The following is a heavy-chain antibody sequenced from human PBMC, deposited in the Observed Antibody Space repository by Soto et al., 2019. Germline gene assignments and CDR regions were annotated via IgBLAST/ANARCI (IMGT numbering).Heavy chain of an antibody. D-gene: IGHD2-15*01. J-gene: IGHJ6*02. CDR3: ARLNCSGGSCSYYYYYGMDA. CDR1: GYSFTSYW. CDR2: IDPSDSYT. Sequence: GECLKISCKGSGYSFTSYWISWVRQMPGKGLEWMGRIDPSDSYTNYSPSFQGHVTISADKSISTAYLQWSSLKASDTAMYYCARLNCSGGSCSYYYYYGMDAWGQGTTVTVSS. V-gene: IGHV5-10-1*01.